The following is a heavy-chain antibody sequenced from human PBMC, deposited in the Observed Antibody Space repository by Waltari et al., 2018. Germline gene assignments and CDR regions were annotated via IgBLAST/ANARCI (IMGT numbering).Heavy chain of an antibody. CDR2: FDYSGNT. CDR3: ARLNFWTYYFDY. Sequence: QLQLQESGPGLVKPSETLSLTCTVSDDSISSSSYYWGWIRQPPGKGLEWIGSFDYSGNTDYNPSLRGRVTISVDTSKNQFSLKLSSVTAADTAVYYCARLNFWTYYFDYWGQGTLVTVSS. D-gene: IGHD3-3*01. J-gene: IGHJ4*02. CDR1: DDSISSSSYY. V-gene: IGHV4-39*07.